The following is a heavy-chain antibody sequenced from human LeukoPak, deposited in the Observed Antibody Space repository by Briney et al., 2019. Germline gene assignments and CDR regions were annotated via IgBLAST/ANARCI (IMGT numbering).Heavy chain of an antibody. V-gene: IGHV3-21*01. CDR3: ARGWHSSGDHPSDY. D-gene: IGHD3-22*01. CDR2: ISSSSSYI. J-gene: IGHJ4*02. CDR1: GFTFSSYS. Sequence: GGSLRLSCAASGFTFSSYSMSWVRQAPGKGLEWVSSISSSSSYIYYADSLNGRFTISRDNAKNSLYLQMNSLRAEDTAVYYCARGWHSSGDHPSDYWGQGTLVTVSS.